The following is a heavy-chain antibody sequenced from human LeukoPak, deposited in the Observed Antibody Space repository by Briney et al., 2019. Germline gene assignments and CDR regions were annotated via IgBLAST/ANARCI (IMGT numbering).Heavy chain of an antibody. CDR2: MSIIDDSI. D-gene: IGHD2-2*01. J-gene: IGHJ3*02. V-gene: IGHV3-23*01. CDR1: GFTFSSYA. CDR3: AREGYTSDYAGAFDI. Sequence: GGSLRLSCAASGFTFSSYAMSWVRQAPRKGLEWVSSMSIIDDSIYYADSVKGRFTISRDNSKSTLSLQMSSLRAEDTGVYYCAREGYTSDYAGAFDIWGQGSVVTVSS.